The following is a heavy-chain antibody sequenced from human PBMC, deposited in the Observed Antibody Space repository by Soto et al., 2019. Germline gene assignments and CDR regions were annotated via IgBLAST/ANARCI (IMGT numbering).Heavy chain of an antibody. V-gene: IGHV1-3*01. D-gene: IGHD6-13*01. J-gene: IGHJ4*02. CDR3: AREVAAAGTNFFDY. CDR2: INAGRGST. Sequence: QVQLVQSGAEVKKPGASVKVSCKASGYTFSRYAMHWVRQAPGQRLEWMGWINAGRGSTKYSQKFQGRVTITRDTSASIALRELSSVTSEDTAVYYCAREVAAAGTNFFDYWGQGTLVTVSS. CDR1: GYTFSRYA.